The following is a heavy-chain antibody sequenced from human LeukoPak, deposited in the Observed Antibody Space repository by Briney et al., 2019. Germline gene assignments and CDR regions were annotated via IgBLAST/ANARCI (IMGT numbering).Heavy chain of an antibody. V-gene: IGHV4-30-2*01. Sequence: SETLSLTCTVSGGSISSGGYYWSWIRQPPGKGLEWIGYIYHSGSTYYNPSLKSRVTISVDRSKNQFSLKLSSVTAADTAVYYCARVRDGNYGYNWFDLWGQGTLVTVSS. CDR1: GGSISSGGYY. D-gene: IGHD4-17*01. CDR2: IYHSGST. J-gene: IGHJ5*02. CDR3: ARVRDGNYGYNWFDL.